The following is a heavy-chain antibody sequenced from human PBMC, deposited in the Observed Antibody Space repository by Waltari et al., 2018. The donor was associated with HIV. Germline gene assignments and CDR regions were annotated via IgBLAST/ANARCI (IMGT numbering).Heavy chain of an antibody. CDR2: ISYSGST. Sequence: QLQLQASGPGLVKPSETLSLPCTVSGDSISRSSYYWGWIRQPPGKGLEWIGSISYSGSTYYNPSLKSRVTISVDTSKNQFSLKLSSVTAADTAVYYCARRAVVVTAKGPFDPWGQGTLVTVSS. D-gene: IGHD2-21*02. J-gene: IGHJ5*02. CDR1: GDSISRSSYY. CDR3: ARRAVVVTAKGPFDP. V-gene: IGHV4-39*01.